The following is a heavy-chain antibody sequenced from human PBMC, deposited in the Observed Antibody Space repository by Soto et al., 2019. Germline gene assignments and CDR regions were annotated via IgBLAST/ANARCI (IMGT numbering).Heavy chain of an antibody. CDR2: ISSSSSYT. CDR3: ARDHKYSCSLDY. V-gene: IGHV3-11*06. Sequence: PGGSLRLSCAASGFTFSDYYMSWIRQAPGKGLEWVSYISSSSSYTNYADSVKGRFTISRDNAKNSLYLQMNSLRAEDTAVYYCARDHKYSCSLDYWGQGTLVTVSS. CDR1: GFTFSDYY. D-gene: IGHD5-12*01. J-gene: IGHJ4*02.